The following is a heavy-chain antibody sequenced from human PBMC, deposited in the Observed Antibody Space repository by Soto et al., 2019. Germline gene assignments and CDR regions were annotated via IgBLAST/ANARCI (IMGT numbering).Heavy chain of an antibody. CDR1: GGTFSSYA. J-gene: IGHJ4*02. Sequence: QVQLVQSGAAVKRPGSSVRVSCKPSGGTFSSYAITWVRQAPGQGLEWMGGIIPVLGTTKYVQKLQGRVTITADRSTNTAYMEPSSLRSEDSAVYYCATAPSILTGYYDSWGQGTLVTVSS. V-gene: IGHV1-69*06. CDR3: ATAPSILTGYYDS. CDR2: IIPVLGTT. D-gene: IGHD3-9*01.